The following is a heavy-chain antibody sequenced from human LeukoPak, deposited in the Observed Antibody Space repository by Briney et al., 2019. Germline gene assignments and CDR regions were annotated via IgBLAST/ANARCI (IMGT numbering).Heavy chain of an antibody. Sequence: GGSLRLSCAASGFTFSDYYMSWIRQAPGKGLEWVSYISSSGSTIYYADSVKGRFTISRDNAKNSLYLQMNSLRAEDTAVYYCARDWTYYYDSSGYPGYWGQGTPVTVSS. V-gene: IGHV3-11*01. J-gene: IGHJ4*02. CDR2: ISSSGSTI. D-gene: IGHD3-22*01. CDR1: GFTFSDYY. CDR3: ARDWTYYYDSSGYPGY.